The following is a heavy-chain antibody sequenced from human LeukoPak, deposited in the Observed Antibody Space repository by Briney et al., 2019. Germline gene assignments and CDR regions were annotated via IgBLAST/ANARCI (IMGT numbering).Heavy chain of an antibody. CDR2: IYHSGTT. CDR3: ARPVGSGSYYLAPFDY. D-gene: IGHD3-10*01. V-gene: IGHV4-38-2*02. J-gene: IGHJ4*02. Sequence: SETLSLTCSVFGYSISSGYYWGWIRQPPGKGLEWIGSIYHSGTTDYNPSLKSRVTISVDTSKKQFSLMLSSVTAADTAVYYCARPVGSGSYYLAPFDYWGQGTLVTVSS. CDR1: GYSISSGYY.